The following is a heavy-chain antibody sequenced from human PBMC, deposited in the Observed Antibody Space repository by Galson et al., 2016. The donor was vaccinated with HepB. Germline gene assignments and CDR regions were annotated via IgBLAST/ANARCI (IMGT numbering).Heavy chain of an antibody. J-gene: IGHJ2*01. D-gene: IGHD6-19*01. CDR3: ARALSSSGWTYWYFDL. Sequence: SLRLSCAASRSTFINSWMSWVRQAPGKGLEWVANIKQDGSEKYYVDSVKGRFTISRDNAKNSLFLQMNGLRAGDTAVYYCARALSSSGWTYWYFDLWGRGTLVTVSS. CDR2: IKQDGSEK. V-gene: IGHV3-7*03. CDR1: RSTFINSW.